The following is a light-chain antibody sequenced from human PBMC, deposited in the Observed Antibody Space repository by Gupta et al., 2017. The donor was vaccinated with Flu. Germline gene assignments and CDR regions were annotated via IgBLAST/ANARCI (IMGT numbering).Light chain of an antibody. V-gene: IGKV1-33*01. J-gene: IGKJ5*01. Sequence: DIQMTQSPSSLSASVGDRVTITCRASQHITNYLNWYQQKPGKAPQLLIYDASNLETGVPSRFSGSGSVTEFSFTISRLQAEDFATYYCQQYDKIPVTFGQGTRLDI. CDR2: DAS. CDR1: QHITNY. CDR3: QQYDKIPVT.